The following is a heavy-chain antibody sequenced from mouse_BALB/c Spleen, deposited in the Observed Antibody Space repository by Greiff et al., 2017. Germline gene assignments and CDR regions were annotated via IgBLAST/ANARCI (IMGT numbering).Heavy chain of an antibody. CDR3: ARDRGTGGAMDY. J-gene: IGHJ4*01. V-gene: IGHV5-6-3*01. D-gene: IGHD3-1*01. CDR2: INSNGGST. Sequence: EVMLVESGGGLVQPGGSLKLSCAASGFTFSSYGMSWVRQTPDKRLELVATINSNGGSTYYPDSVKGRFTISRDNAKNTLYLQMSSLKSEDTAMYYCARDRGTGGAMDYWGQGTSVTVSS. CDR1: GFTFSSYG.